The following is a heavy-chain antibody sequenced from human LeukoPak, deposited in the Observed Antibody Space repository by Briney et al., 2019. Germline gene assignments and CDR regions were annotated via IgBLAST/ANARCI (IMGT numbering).Heavy chain of an antibody. CDR3: ASVGSGFDYFDY. J-gene: IGHJ4*02. V-gene: IGHV4-59*01. CDR2: IYYSGST. D-gene: IGHD3-10*01. Sequence: SETLSLTCTVSGGSISSYYWSWIRQPPGKGLEWIGYIYYSGSTNYNPSLKSRVTISVDTSKNQFSLKLSSVTAADTAVYYCASVGSGFDYFDYWGQGTLVTVSS. CDR1: GGSISSYY.